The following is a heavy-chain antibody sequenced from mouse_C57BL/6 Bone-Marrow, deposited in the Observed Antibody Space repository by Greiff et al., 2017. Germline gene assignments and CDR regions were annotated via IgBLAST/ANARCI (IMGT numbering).Heavy chain of an antibody. J-gene: IGHJ4*01. CDR1: GYTFTNYW. CDR3: ARSYAYDDYTMDY. Sequence: VQLQQPGAELVKPGASVKLSCKASGYTFTNYWMHWVKQRPGQGLEWIGIMHPTGGRPDYNEKFKSEATLSVDKSSRTAYMQLSSLTSEDSAVYYCARSYAYDDYTMDYWGQGTSVTVSS. V-gene: IGHV1-64*01. D-gene: IGHD2-2*01. CDR2: MHPTGGRP.